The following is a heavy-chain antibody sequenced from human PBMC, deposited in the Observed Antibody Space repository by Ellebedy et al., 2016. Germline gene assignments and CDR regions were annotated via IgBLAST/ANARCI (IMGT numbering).Heavy chain of an antibody. CDR1: GFMFKAFS. CDR3: ARDISIMEMF. D-gene: IGHD3-16*01. Sequence: GESLKISXEASGFMFKAFSMNWVRQAPGKGLEWVASISSDGSHIYHADSVRGRFTVSRDNAKDSLYLQMNNLRAEDTAVYYCARDISIMEMFWGQGALVTVSS. V-gene: IGHV3-21*01. CDR2: ISSDGSHI. J-gene: IGHJ4*02.